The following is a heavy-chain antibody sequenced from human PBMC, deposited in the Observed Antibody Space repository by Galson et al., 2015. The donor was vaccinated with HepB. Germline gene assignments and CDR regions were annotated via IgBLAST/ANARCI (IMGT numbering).Heavy chain of an antibody. Sequence: SVKVSCKASGYTFTDYSVHWVRQAPGQGLEWMGRINPNNGDTNYAQNFQGRVTMTRDTSISTAYMDLTRLRSGDTAVYYCAAAYYDNSAFFWWGQGTLVTVSS. CDR3: AAAYYDNSAFFW. CDR1: GYTFTDYS. V-gene: IGHV1-2*06. J-gene: IGHJ4*02. D-gene: IGHD3-16*01. CDR2: INPNNGDT.